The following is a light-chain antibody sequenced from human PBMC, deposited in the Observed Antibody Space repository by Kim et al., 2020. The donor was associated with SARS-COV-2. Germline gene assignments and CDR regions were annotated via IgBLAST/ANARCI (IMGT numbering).Light chain of an antibody. CDR3: QQCHTFPYT. Sequence: SASVGDRVTITWRASQSISDWLAWYQQKPGKAPQVLLYKASGVQRGVPSRYSGRGSGTDFTLTSSSLQPGDFSTLFCQQCHTFPYTFGQGTKLEI. V-gene: IGKV1-5*03. J-gene: IGKJ2*01. CDR1: QSISDW. CDR2: KAS.